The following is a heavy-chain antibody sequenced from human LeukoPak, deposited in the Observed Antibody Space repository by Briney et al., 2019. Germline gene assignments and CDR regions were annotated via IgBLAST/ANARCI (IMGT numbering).Heavy chain of an antibody. CDR2: ISSSGSTI. CDR1: GFTFSSYS. Sequence: GGSLRLSCAASGFTFSSYSMNWVRQAPGKGLEWVSSISSSGSTIYYADSVKGRFTSSRGNAKSSLYLQMNSLRAEDTAVYYCARSAPGGNSDYWGQGTLVTVSS. V-gene: IGHV3-21*04. J-gene: IGHJ4*02. D-gene: IGHD4-23*01. CDR3: ARSAPGGNSDY.